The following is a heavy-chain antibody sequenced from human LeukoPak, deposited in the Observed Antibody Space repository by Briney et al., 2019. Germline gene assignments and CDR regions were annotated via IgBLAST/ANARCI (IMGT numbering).Heavy chain of an antibody. V-gene: IGHV4-4*02. CDR1: GFTFSSYG. Sequence: PGRSLRLSCAASGFTFSSYGMHWVRQPPGQGLEWIGEISLTGRTNYNPSLIGRVIMSLDESRNQLSLTLTSVTAADTAMYYCTRESGPYCPFGYWGQGTLVVVPS. CDR3: TRESGPYCPFGY. J-gene: IGHJ4*02. D-gene: IGHD1-26*01. CDR2: ISLTGRT.